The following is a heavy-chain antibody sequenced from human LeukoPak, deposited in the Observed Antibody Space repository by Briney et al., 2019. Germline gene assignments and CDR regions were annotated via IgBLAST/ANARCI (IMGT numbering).Heavy chain of an antibody. CDR1: GASISSYY. CDR3: ARGGYCSGGSCYTAFDI. V-gene: IGHV4-4*07. J-gene: IGHJ3*02. CDR2: IYSSGST. D-gene: IGHD2-15*01. Sequence: SETLSLTCTVSGASISSYYWSWIRQPAGKGLEWIGRIYSSGSTNYNPSLKSRVTISVDTSKNQFSLKLSSVTAADTAVYYCARGGYCSGGSCYTAFDIWGQGTMVTVSS.